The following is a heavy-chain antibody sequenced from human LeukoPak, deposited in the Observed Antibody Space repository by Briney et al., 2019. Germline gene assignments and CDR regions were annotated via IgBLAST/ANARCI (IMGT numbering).Heavy chain of an antibody. Sequence: ASVKVSCKASGYTFTGYYMHWVRQAPGQGLEWMGWINPNSGGTNYAQKFQGRVTMTGDTSISTAYMELSRLRSDDTAVYYCARDARRYNWYFDYWGQGTLVTVSS. D-gene: IGHD1-20*01. CDR1: GYTFTGYY. CDR2: INPNSGGT. CDR3: ARDARRYNWYFDY. V-gene: IGHV1-2*02. J-gene: IGHJ4*02.